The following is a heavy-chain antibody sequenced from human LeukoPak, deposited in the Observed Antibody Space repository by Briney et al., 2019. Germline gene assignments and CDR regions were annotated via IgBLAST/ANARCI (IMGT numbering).Heavy chain of an antibody. D-gene: IGHD5-18*01. CDR1: GGSISSHY. CDR3: ARVDTAIRGVYNWFDP. Sequence: SETLSLTCTVSGGSISSHYWSWIRQPPGKGLEWIGYIYYSGSTNYNPSLKSRVTISVDTSKDQFSLKLSSVTAADTAVYYCARVDTAIRGVYNWFDPWGQGTLVTVSS. V-gene: IGHV4-59*11. CDR2: IYYSGST. J-gene: IGHJ5*02.